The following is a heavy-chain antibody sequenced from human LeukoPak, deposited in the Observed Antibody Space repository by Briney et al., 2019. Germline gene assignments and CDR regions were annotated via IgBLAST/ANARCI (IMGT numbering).Heavy chain of an antibody. V-gene: IGHV3-33*01. CDR2: IWYDGSQQ. D-gene: IGHD6-19*01. Sequence: PGGSLRLSCAASGFTFRSNGMHWVRQAPGKGLEWLAVIWYDGSQQYYADSVKGRFTISRDNSKNTLYLQMNSLRAEDTAVYYCARARIAVAGSRVQNRFTFDYWGQGTLVTVSS. CDR1: GFTFRSNG. CDR3: ARARIAVAGSRVQNRFTFDY. J-gene: IGHJ4*02.